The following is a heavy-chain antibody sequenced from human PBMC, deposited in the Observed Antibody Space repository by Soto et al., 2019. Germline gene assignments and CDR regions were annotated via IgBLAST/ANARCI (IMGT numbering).Heavy chain of an antibody. CDR3: ARTEYGITMVRGAAYYYYHMDV. D-gene: IGHD3-10*01. Sequence: SETLSLTCTVSGGSISSGGYYWSWIRQHPGKGLEWIGYIYYSGSTHYNPSLKSRVTMSVDTSKNQFSLKLSSVTAADTAVYYCARTEYGITMVRGAAYYYYHMDVWGKGTTVTVSS. CDR2: IYYSGST. CDR1: GGSISSGGYY. V-gene: IGHV4-31*03. J-gene: IGHJ6*03.